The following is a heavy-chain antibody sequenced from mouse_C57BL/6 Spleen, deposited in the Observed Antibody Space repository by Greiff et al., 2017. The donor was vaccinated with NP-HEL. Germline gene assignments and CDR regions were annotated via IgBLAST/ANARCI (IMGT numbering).Heavy chain of an antibody. J-gene: IGHJ4*01. D-gene: IGHD1-1*01. Sequence: LQESGAELVMPGASVKLSCKASGYTFTSYWMHWVKQRPGQGLEWIGEIDPSDSYTNYNQKFKGKSTLTVDKSSSTAYMQLSSLTSEDSAVYYCARSYGSSYDYAMDYWGQGTSVTVSS. CDR1: GYTFTSYW. V-gene: IGHV1-69*01. CDR2: IDPSDSYT. CDR3: ARSYGSSYDYAMDY.